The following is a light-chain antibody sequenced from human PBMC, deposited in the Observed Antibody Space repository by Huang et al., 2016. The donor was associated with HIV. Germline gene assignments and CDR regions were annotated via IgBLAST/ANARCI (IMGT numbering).Light chain of an antibody. CDR1: QSVGSY. CDR2: YTS. CDR3: QQRSTWPLT. V-gene: IGKV3-11*01. Sequence: EVMLTQSPSILSLSLGGTGTISCKASQSVGSYVAWYQQRPGQSPRLLLYYTSNRAAGIPTRFSGSGSGTDFTRTISGLESGDLGVFYCQQRSTWPLTFGGGTKVA. J-gene: IGKJ4*01.